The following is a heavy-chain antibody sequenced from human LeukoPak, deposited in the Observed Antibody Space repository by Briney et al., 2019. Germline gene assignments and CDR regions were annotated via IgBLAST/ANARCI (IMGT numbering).Heavy chain of an antibody. V-gene: IGHV4-59*01. CDR3: ARSPYYYDSSGYYAFDI. CDR2: IYYSGST. J-gene: IGHJ3*02. D-gene: IGHD3-22*01. Sequence: PSETLSLTCTVSGGSISSYYWSWIRQPPGKGLEWIGYIYYSGSTNYNPSLKSRVTISVDTSKNQFSLKLSSVTAADTAVYYCARSPYYYDSSGYYAFDIWGQGTMVTVSS. CDR1: GGSISSYY.